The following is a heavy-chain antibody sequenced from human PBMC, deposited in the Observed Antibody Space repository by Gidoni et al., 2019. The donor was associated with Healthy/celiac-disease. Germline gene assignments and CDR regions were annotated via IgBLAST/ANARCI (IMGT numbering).Heavy chain of an antibody. CDR3: AREAGSGSYYPY. CDR2: IHYSGST. Sequence: QVQLQESGPGLVKPSQTLSLTCTVSDGSITSGGYYWSWIRKHPGKGLEWIGYIHYSGSTYYNPSLKSRVTISVDTSKNQFSLKLNSVTAADTAVYYCAREAGSGSYYPYWGQGTLVTVSS. D-gene: IGHD3-10*01. CDR1: DGSITSGGYY. V-gene: IGHV4-31*03. J-gene: IGHJ4*02.